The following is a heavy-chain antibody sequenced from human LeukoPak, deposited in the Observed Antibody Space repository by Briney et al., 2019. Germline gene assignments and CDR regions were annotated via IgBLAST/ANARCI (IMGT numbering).Heavy chain of an antibody. D-gene: IGHD2-8*01. CDR3: AREASNWANGFDY. CDR1: GFTFSSYE. J-gene: IGHJ4*02. CDR2: ISSSGSTI. V-gene: IGHV3-48*03. Sequence: GGSLRLSCAASGFTFSSYEMNWVRQAPGKGLEWVSYISSSGSTIYYADSVKGRFTISGDNPKNSLYLQMNSLRAEDTAVYYCAREASNWANGFDYWGQGTLVTVSS.